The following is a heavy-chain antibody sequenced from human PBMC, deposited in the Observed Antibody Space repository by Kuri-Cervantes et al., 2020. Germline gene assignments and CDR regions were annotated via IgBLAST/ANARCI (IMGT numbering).Heavy chain of an antibody. CDR2: FYYSGST. Sequence: ESLKISCTVSGDSINNYYWSWIRQPPGKGLEWIGYFYYSGSTSYNPSLTSRVSISADTSKIQFSLKLSSVTAADTAVYYCARASDYYDSSGYSYYYYYMDVWGKGTTVTVSS. J-gene: IGHJ6*03. V-gene: IGHV4-59*01. D-gene: IGHD3-22*01. CDR3: ARASDYYDSSGYSYYYYYMDV. CDR1: GDSINNYY.